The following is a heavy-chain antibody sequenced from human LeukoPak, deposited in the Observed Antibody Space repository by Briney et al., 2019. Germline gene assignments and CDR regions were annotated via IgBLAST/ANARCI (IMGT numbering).Heavy chain of an antibody. CDR2: ISSSSSYI. CDR1: GFTFSSYS. J-gene: IGHJ4*02. D-gene: IGHD3-10*01. Sequence: KSGGSLRLSCAASGFTFSSYSMNWVRQAPGKGLEWVSSISSSSSYIYYADSVKGRFTISRDNAKNSLYLQMNSLRVEDTAVYYCARDSSMLRGPLVIYYFDFWGQGTLVTVSS. CDR3: ARDSSMLRGPLVIYYFDF. V-gene: IGHV3-21*04.